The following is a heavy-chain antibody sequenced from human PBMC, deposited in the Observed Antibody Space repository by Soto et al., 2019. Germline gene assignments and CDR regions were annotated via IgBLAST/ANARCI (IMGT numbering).Heavy chain of an antibody. CDR3: ARELLRAPNWFDP. CDR2: INSDGSST. D-gene: IGHD3-10*01. Sequence: GGSLRLSCAASGFTFSSYWMHWVRQAPGKGLVWVSRINSDGSSTSYADSVKGRFTISRGNAKNTLYLQMNSLRAEDTAVYYCARELLRAPNWFDPWGQGTLVTVYS. J-gene: IGHJ5*02. V-gene: IGHV3-74*01. CDR1: GFTFSSYW.